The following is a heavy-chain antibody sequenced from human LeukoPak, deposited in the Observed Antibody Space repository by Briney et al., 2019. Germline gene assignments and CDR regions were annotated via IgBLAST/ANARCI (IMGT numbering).Heavy chain of an antibody. J-gene: IGHJ5*02. CDR1: GFMFSTYD. CDR2: ISIAGDT. V-gene: IGHV3-13*01. D-gene: IGHD3-10*01. CDR3: ARGRHYGSGSPYWFDP. Sequence: GRSLRLSCAASGFMFSTYDMHWVRQATGKRLEWVSSISIAGDTYYPGSVKDRFTTSRENANNSLYLQMNNVRAGDTAVYYCARGRHYGSGSPYWFDPWGQGTLVIVSS.